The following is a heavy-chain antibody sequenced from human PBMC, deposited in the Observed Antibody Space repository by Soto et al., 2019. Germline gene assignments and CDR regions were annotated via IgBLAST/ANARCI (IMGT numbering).Heavy chain of an antibody. D-gene: IGHD2-15*01. V-gene: IGHV3-21*01. CDR2: ISSSSTYI. CDR3: AVIGVVAATHWFDP. Sequence: EVQLVESGGGLVKPGGSLRLSCAASGFTFSSYSMNWVRQAPGKGLEWVSSISSSSTYIYYADSVKGRFIISRDNAKNSLYLQMNSLRAEDTALYYCAVIGVVAATHWFDPWGQGTLVTVSS. CDR1: GFTFSSYS. J-gene: IGHJ5*02.